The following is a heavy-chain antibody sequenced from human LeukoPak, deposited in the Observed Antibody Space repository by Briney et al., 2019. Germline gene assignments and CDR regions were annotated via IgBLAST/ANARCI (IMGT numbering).Heavy chain of an antibody. D-gene: IGHD4-17*01. V-gene: IGHV4-39*01. J-gene: IGHJ4*02. CDR1: GGSISSSSYY. CDR3: ARLYGDYVANDY. Sequence: SETLSLTCTVSGGSISSSSYYWGWSRQPPGKGLEWIGSIYYDGSTYYNPSLKSRVTISVDTSKNQFSLKLSSVTAADTAVYYCARLYGDYVANDYWGQGTLVTVSS. CDR2: IYYDGST.